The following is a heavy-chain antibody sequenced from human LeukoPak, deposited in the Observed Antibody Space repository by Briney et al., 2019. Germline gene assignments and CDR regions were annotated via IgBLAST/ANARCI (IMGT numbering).Heavy chain of an antibody. CDR3: AKAFYGSGPYYYGMDV. CDR2: ISYDGSNK. V-gene: IGHV3-30*18. J-gene: IGHJ6*04. CDR1: GFTFSSYG. D-gene: IGHD3-10*01. Sequence: GGSLRLSCAASGFTFSSYGMHWVRQAPGKGLGWVAVISYDGSNKYYADSVKGRFTISRDNSKNTLYLQMNSLRAEDTAVYYCAKAFYGSGPYYYGMDVWGKGTTVTVSS.